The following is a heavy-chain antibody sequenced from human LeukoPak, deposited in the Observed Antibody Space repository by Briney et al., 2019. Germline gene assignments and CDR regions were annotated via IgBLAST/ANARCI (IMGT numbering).Heavy chain of an antibody. CDR2: ISGSGGST. V-gene: IGHV3-23*01. Sequence: GGSLRLSCAASGFTFSDYYMSWVRQAPGKGLEWVSAISGSGGSTYYADSVKGRFTISRDNSKNTLYLQMNSLRAEDTAVYYCAKDWGYASGTYYTLWGQGTLVTVSS. CDR3: AKDWGYASGTYYTL. D-gene: IGHD3-10*01. CDR1: GFTFSDYY. J-gene: IGHJ4*02.